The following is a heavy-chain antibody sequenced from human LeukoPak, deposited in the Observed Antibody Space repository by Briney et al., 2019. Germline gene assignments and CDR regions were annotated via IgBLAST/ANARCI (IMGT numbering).Heavy chain of an antibody. CDR2: ISAYNGNT. Sequence: ASVKVSCKASGYTFTSYVISWVRQAPGQGLEGMGWISAYNGNTNYAPKLQGRVTMTTDTSTSTAYMELRSLRSDDTAVYYCAGTRGLDYYYGMDVWGQGTTVTVSS. CDR1: GYTFTSYV. J-gene: IGHJ6*02. CDR3: AGTRGLDYYYGMDV. V-gene: IGHV1-18*01. D-gene: IGHD3-10*01.